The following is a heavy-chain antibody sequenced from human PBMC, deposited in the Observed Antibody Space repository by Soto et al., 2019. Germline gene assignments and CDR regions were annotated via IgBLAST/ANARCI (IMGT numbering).Heavy chain of an antibody. Sequence: GGSLRLSCAASGFTFSSYAMSWVRQAPGKGLEWVSAISGSGGSTYYADSVKGRFTISRDNSKNTLYLQMNSLRAEDTAVYYCAKVGILTGYYLSPPGPIDYWGQGTLVTVSS. CDR1: GFTFSSYA. D-gene: IGHD3-9*01. CDR3: AKVGILTGYYLSPPGPIDY. CDR2: ISGSGGST. J-gene: IGHJ4*02. V-gene: IGHV3-23*01.